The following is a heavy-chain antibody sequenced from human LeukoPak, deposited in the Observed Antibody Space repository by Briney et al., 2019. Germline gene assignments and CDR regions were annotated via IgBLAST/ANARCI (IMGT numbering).Heavy chain of an antibody. D-gene: IGHD3-10*01. CDR3: ARGVVEWFGELYDY. J-gene: IGHJ4*02. CDR1: GFTFSSYE. CDR2: ISSSGSTI. V-gene: IGHV3-48*03. Sequence: PGGSLRLSCAASGFTFSSYEMNWVRQAPGKGLEWVSYISSSGSTIYYADSVKGRFTISRDNAKNSLYLQMNSLRAEDTAVYYCARGVVEWFGELYDYWGQGTLVTVSS.